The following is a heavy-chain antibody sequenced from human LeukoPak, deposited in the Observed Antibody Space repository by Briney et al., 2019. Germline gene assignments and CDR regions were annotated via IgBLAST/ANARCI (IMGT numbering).Heavy chain of an antibody. D-gene: IGHD3-10*01. CDR2: ISGSGGST. Sequence: QPGGSLRLSCAASGFTFSSCAMSWVRQAPGKGLEWVSAISGSGGSTYYADSVKGRFTTSRDNSKNTLYLQMNSLRAEDTAVYYCAKAEEGDLSYYFDYWGQGTLVTVSS. CDR1: GFTFSSCA. CDR3: AKAEEGDLSYYFDY. J-gene: IGHJ4*02. V-gene: IGHV3-23*01.